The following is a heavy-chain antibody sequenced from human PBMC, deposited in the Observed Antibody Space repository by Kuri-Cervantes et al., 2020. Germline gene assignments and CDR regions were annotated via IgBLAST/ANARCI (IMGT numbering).Heavy chain of an antibody. J-gene: IGHJ4*02. CDR1: GFTVSSSY. Sequence: GGSLRLSCAASGFTVSSSYTTWVRRAPGKGLGWVSVSYSGGSTCYADSVKGRFTISRDDSKNPLYLQMNTLRAEDTAVYYCARAANGIAVAGRGYYFDYWGQGTLVTVSS. CDR2: SYSGGST. CDR3: ARAANGIAVAGRGYYFDY. D-gene: IGHD6-19*01. V-gene: IGHV3-53*05.